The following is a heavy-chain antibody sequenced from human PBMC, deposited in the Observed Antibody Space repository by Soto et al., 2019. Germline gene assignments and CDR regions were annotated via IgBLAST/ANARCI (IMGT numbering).Heavy chain of an antibody. CDR2: ITPFLGTT. CDR3: AREDNTFASSGKDHHAFDV. CDR1: GGTFSTYA. D-gene: IGHD3-22*01. V-gene: IGHV1-69*01. J-gene: IGHJ3*01. Sequence: QVQLVQSGAEVKRPGSSVKVSCKASGGTFSTYALSWVRQAPGQGLEWLGEITPFLGTTVYSQKFRGRVTVNPEEATSTAFIELAILTPEDTVVYYCAREDNTFASSGKDHHAFDVWGPGTIVTVSS.